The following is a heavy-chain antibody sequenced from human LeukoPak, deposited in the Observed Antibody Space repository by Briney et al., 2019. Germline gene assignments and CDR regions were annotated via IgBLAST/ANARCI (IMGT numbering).Heavy chain of an antibody. CDR1: GFTFSGYA. CDR2: ISSDGGST. Sequence: GGSLRLSCAASGFTFSGYAMHWVRQAPGKGLEYVSAISSDGGSTYYANAVKGRFTTFSDNSKNTLFLQMGNLRAEDMAVYYCARRGYIFDYDAWGQGTLVTVSS. J-gene: IGHJ5*02. V-gene: IGHV3-64*01. CDR3: ARRGYIFDYDA. D-gene: IGHD3-3*01.